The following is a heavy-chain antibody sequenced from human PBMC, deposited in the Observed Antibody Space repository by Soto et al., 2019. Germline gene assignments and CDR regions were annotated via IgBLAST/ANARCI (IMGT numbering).Heavy chain of an antibody. CDR2: ISYDGSNK. V-gene: IGHV3-30*18. CDR3: AKCPSHYGSGYYYYGMDV. Sequence: QVQLVESGGGVVQPGRSLRLSCAASGFTFSSYGMHWVRQAPGKGLEWVAVISYDGSNKYYADSVKGRFTISRDNSKNTLYLQMNSLRAEDTAVYYCAKCPSHYGSGYYYYGMDVWGQGTTVTVSS. D-gene: IGHD3-10*01. J-gene: IGHJ6*02. CDR1: GFTFSSYG.